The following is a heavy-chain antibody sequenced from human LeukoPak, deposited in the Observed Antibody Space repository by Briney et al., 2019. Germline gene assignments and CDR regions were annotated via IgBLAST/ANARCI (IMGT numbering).Heavy chain of an antibody. D-gene: IGHD6-13*01. CDR1: GITFSSYA. Sequence: GGSLRLSCAASGITFSSYAMNWVRQAPGKGLEWVSSISRSSSYIYYADSVKGRFTISRDNAKNSLYLQMNSLRAEDTAVYYCARDRDSSGSWEINFDYWGQGTLVTVSS. J-gene: IGHJ4*02. V-gene: IGHV3-21*01. CDR3: ARDRDSSGSWEINFDY. CDR2: ISRSSSYI.